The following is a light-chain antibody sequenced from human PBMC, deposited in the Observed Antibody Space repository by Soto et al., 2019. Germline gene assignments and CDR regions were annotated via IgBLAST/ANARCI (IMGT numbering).Light chain of an antibody. J-gene: IGKJ3*01. CDR3: QQYGSSPRIT. CDR2: AAS. Sequence: EIVMTQSPATLSVSPGERATLSCRASQSVSSSYLAWYQQKPGQAPRLLIYAASSRATGIPDRFSGSGSGTDFTLTISRLEPEDFAVYYCQQYGSSPRITFGPGTKVDIK. CDR1: QSVSSSY. V-gene: IGKV3-20*01.